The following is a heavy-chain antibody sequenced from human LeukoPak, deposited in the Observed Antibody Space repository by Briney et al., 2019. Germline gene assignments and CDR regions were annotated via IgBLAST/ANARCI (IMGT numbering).Heavy chain of an antibody. CDR3: ARDRGYDILTAYFSYYYGMDV. CDR1: GYTFTNYG. Sequence: ASVKVSCKASGYTFTNYGISWVRQAPGQGLEWMGWISTFNDKTNYAQKVQGRLTMTTDTSTSTAYMELRSLRSDDTAVYYCARDRGYDILTAYFSYYYGMDVWGQGTTVTVSS. V-gene: IGHV1-18*01. J-gene: IGHJ6*02. D-gene: IGHD3-9*01. CDR2: ISTFNDKT.